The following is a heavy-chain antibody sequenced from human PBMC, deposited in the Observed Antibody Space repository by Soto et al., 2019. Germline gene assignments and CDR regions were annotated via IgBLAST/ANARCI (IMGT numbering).Heavy chain of an antibody. CDR2: ISSSSNTI. J-gene: IGHJ4*02. D-gene: IGHD6-13*01. CDR1: GFTFSTYS. CDR3: ALRAGPL. V-gene: IGHV3-48*01. Sequence: GGSLRLSCAASGFTFSTYSMNWVRQTPGKGLEWISYISSSSNTIYYADSVKGRFTISRDNAKNSLYLQMNSLRAEDTAVYYCALRAGPLGGQGTLVTVSS.